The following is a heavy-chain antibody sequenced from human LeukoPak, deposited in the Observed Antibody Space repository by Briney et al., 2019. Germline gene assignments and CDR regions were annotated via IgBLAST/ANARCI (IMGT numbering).Heavy chain of an antibody. Sequence: GGSLRLSCAASGFTFDDYAMHWVRQAPGRGLEWVSGISWNSGSIVYADSVKGRFTISRDNAKNSLYLQMNSLRAEDTALYYCAKDSRRVVPAAKGTYFDYWGQGTLVTVSS. CDR3: AKDSRRVVPAAKGTYFDY. J-gene: IGHJ4*02. CDR2: ISWNSGSI. D-gene: IGHD2-2*01. V-gene: IGHV3-9*01. CDR1: GFTFDDYA.